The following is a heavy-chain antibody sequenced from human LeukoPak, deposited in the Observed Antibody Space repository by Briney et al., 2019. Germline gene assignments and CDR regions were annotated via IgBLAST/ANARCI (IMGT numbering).Heavy chain of an antibody. J-gene: IGHJ4*02. CDR2: INPNSGGT. Sequence: ASVKVSCKASGYTFTGYYMHWVRQAPGQGLEWMGWINPNSGGTNYAQKFQGRVTMSRDTSISTAYMELSRLRSDDTAVYYCARLLWFGENSGGYWGQGTLVTVSS. D-gene: IGHD3-10*01. CDR3: ARLLWFGENSGGY. CDR1: GYTFTGYY. V-gene: IGHV1-2*02.